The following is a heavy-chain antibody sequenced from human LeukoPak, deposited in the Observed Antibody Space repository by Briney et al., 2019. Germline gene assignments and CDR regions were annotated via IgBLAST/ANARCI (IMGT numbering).Heavy chain of an antibody. CDR2: ISGSGGST. CDR1: GFTFSSYA. D-gene: IGHD3-10*01. V-gene: IGHV3-23*01. Sequence: GGSLRLSCAASGFTFSSYAMSWVRQAPGKGLEWVSAISGSGGSTYYADSVKGRFTISRDNSKNTLYLQMDSLRAEDTAVYYCAKPNYGSGRSYFDYWGQGTLVTVSS. J-gene: IGHJ4*02. CDR3: AKPNYGSGRSYFDY.